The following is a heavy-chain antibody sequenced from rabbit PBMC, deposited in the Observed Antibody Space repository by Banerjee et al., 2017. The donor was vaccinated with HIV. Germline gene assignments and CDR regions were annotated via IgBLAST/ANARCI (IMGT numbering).Heavy chain of an antibody. Sequence: QSLEESGGDLVKPEGSLTLTCTASGFSLSSYWMCWVRQAPGKGLEWIGYIATSSGNTVYASWAKGRFTISKTSSTTVTLQMTSLTAADTATYFCARDLAGVIGWNFNLWGQGTLVTVS. CDR2: IATSSGNT. V-gene: IGHV1S40*01. CDR3: ARDLAGVIGWNFNL. J-gene: IGHJ4*01. CDR1: GFSLSSYW. D-gene: IGHD4-1*01.